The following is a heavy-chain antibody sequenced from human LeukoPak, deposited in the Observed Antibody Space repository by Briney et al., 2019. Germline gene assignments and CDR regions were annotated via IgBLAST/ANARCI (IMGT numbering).Heavy chain of an antibody. Sequence: PGGSLRLSCAASGFTFSDTWMHWVRQAPGKGLVWVSRIRSDGSDTRYAESVKGRFTISRDNAKNTVYLEMNSLRAEDTAFYYCAKDSDWSCDYWGQGTLVTVSS. D-gene: IGHD2-21*01. V-gene: IGHV3-74*01. CDR3: AKDSDWSCDY. CDR2: IRSDGSDT. J-gene: IGHJ4*02. CDR1: GFTFSDTW.